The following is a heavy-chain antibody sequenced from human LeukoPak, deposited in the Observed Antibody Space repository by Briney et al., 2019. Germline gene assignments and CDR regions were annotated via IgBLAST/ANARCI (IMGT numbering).Heavy chain of an antibody. CDR1: GGPLSSNTYY. CDR2: ISHSGSA. Sequence: SETLSLTCTVSGGPLSSNTYYWGWIRQPPGKGLEWIGSISHSGSAYYNPSLKSRVSISVDTSMTQMSLKLSSVTASDTAVYFCASPPSYYYETSGYSHDAFDLWGQGTMITVSS. D-gene: IGHD3-22*01. V-gene: IGHV4-39*01. CDR3: ASPPSYYYETSGYSHDAFDL. J-gene: IGHJ3*01.